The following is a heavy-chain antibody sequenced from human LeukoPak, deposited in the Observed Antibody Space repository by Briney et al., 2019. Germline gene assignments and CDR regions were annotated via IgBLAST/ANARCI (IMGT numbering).Heavy chain of an antibody. CDR1: GFTFSSYG. V-gene: IGHV3-30*18. J-gene: IGHJ4*02. CDR2: ISYDGSNK. Sequence: TGGSLRLSCAASGFTFSSYGMHWVRQAPGKGLEWVAVISYDGSNKYYADSVKGRFTISRDNSKNTLYLQMNSLRAEDTAVYYCAKEYYYDSSGYYPSLDYWGQGTLVTVSS. CDR3: AKEYYYDSSGYYPSLDY. D-gene: IGHD3-22*01.